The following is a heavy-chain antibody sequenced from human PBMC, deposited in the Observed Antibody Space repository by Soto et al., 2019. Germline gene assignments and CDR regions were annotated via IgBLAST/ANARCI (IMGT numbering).Heavy chain of an antibody. CDR2: INPNSGGT. Sequence: ASVKVSCKASGYTFTGYYMHWVRQAPGQGLEWMGWINPNSGGTNYAQKFQGRFTISRDNAKNSLYLQMNSLRAEDTAVYYCARSVLVRGVIISGMDVWGQGTTVTVSS. D-gene: IGHD3-10*01. CDR3: ARSVLVRGVIISGMDV. J-gene: IGHJ6*02. CDR1: GYTFTGYY. V-gene: IGHV1-2*02.